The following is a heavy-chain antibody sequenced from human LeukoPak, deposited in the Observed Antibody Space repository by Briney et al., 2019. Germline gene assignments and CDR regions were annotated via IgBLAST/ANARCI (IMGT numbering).Heavy chain of an antibody. J-gene: IGHJ4*02. V-gene: IGHV3-23*01. CDR2: ISGSGGGT. CDR3: AKRGVVIRVILVGFHKEAYYFDS. CDR1: GITLSNYG. Sequence: GGSLGLSCAVSGITLSNYGMSWVRQAPGKGLEWVAGISGSGGGTNHADSVKGRFTISRDNPKNTLFLQMNSLRAEDTAVYFCAKRGVVIRVILVGFHKEAYYFDSWGQGALVTVSS. D-gene: IGHD3-22*01.